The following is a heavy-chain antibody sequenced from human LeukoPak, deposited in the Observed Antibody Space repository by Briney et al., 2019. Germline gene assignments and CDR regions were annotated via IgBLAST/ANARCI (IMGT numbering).Heavy chain of an antibody. CDR2: IIPILGIA. CDR3: AREASYYDILTGYLDY. J-gene: IGHJ4*02. D-gene: IGHD3-9*01. Sequence: EASVKVSCKASGGTFSSYAISWVRQAPGQGLEWMGRIIPILGIANYAQKFQGRVTITADKSTSTAYMGLSSLRSEDTAVYYCAREASYYDILTGYLDYWGQGTLVTVSS. V-gene: IGHV1-69*04. CDR1: GGTFSSYA.